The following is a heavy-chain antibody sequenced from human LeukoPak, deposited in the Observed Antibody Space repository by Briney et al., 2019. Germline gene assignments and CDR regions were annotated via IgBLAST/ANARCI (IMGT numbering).Heavy chain of an antibody. D-gene: IGHD2-21*01. V-gene: IGHV3-21*01. Sequence: PGGSLRLSCAASGFIFSSYAISWVRQAPGKGLEWVSAISPIGDYIYYADSVKGRFTISRDNAKNSLYLQMNSLRAEDTAVYYCAKGPAIWGQGTLVTVSS. CDR1: GFIFSSYA. CDR2: ISPIGDYI. CDR3: AKGPAI. J-gene: IGHJ4*02.